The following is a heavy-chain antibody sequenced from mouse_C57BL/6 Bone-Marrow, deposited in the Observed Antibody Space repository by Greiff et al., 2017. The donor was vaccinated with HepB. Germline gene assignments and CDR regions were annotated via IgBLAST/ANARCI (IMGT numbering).Heavy chain of an antibody. CDR2: IYPRDGST. D-gene: IGHD1-1*01. CDR1: GYTFTDHT. J-gene: IGHJ2*01. Sequence: QVQLQQPDAELVKPGASVKISCKVSGYTFTDHTIHWMKQRPEQGLEWIGYIYPRDGSTKYNEKFKGKATLTADKSSSTAYMQLNSLTSEDSAVYFCARRQIYYYGSSFFYYFDYWGQGTTLTVSS. CDR3: ARRQIYYYGSSFFYYFDY. V-gene: IGHV1-78*01.